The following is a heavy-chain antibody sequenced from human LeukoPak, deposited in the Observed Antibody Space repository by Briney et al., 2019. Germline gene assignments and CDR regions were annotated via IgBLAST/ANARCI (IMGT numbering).Heavy chain of an antibody. J-gene: IGHJ4*02. Sequence: GGSLRLSCAASGFTFSSYAMHWVRQAPGKGLEWVAVISYDGSNKYYADSVKGRFTISRDNSKNTLYLQMNSLRAGDTAVYYCARDAERGGYYSGYHDYWGQGTLVTVSS. CDR1: GFTFSSYA. CDR2: ISYDGSNK. CDR3: ARDAERGGYYSGYHDY. D-gene: IGHD3-3*01. V-gene: IGHV3-30-3*01.